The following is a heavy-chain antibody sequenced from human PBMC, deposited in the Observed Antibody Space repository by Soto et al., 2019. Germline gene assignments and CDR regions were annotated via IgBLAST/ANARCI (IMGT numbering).Heavy chain of an antibody. CDR2: IYPGDSDT. V-gene: IGHV5-51*01. J-gene: IGHJ3*02. Sequence: GESLKISCKGSGYSFTSYWIGWVRQMPGKGLEWMGIIYPGDSDTRYSPSFQGQVTISADKSISTAYLQWSSLKASDTAMYYCATDSYSGIAAAGRIDAFDIWGQGTMVTVSS. D-gene: IGHD6-13*01. CDR3: ATDSYSGIAAAGRIDAFDI. CDR1: GYSFTSYW.